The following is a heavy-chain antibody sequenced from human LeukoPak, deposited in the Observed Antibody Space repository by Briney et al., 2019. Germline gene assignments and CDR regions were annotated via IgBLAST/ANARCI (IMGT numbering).Heavy chain of an antibody. D-gene: IGHD2-2*01. CDR2: IIPILGIA. CDR3: ARVLPSGSSEPFVY. V-gene: IGHV1-69*04. Sequence: SVKVSCKASGGTFSSYAISWVRQAPGQGLEWMGRIIPILGIANYAQKFQGRVTITADKSTSTAYMELSSLRSEDTAVYYCARVLPSGSSEPFVYWGQGTLVTVSS. J-gene: IGHJ4*02. CDR1: GGTFSSYA.